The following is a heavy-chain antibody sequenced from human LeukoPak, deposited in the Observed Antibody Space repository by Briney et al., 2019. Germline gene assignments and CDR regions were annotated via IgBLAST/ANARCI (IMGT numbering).Heavy chain of an antibody. J-gene: IGHJ4*02. CDR2: IKSKIDGDAV. CDR3: TTAHSYYNFKSFDF. CDR1: GLSFANAW. V-gene: IGHV3-15*01. D-gene: IGHD3-3*01. Sequence: GGSLRLSCEASGLSFANAWMSWVRQPPGKGLEWIGRIKSKIDGDAVDYAEAVKGRITISRDDWKNTLFLDLTTLKTDDTGVYFCTTAHSYYNFKSFDFWGQGTVVTVSA.